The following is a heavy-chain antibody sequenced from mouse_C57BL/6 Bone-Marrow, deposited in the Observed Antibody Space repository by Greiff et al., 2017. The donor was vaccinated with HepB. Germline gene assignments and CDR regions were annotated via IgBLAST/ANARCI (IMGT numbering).Heavy chain of an antibody. D-gene: IGHD2-4*01. Sequence: KLEESGPGLVKPSQSLFLTCSITGFPITSGYYWIWIRQSPGKPLEWMGYITHSGETFYNPSLQSPISITRETSKNQFFLQLNSVTTEDTAMYYCAGGYDYPFAYWGQGTLVTVSA. CDR3: AGGYDYPFAY. CDR1: GFPITSGYY. CDR2: ITHSGET. J-gene: IGHJ3*01. V-gene: IGHV12-3*01.